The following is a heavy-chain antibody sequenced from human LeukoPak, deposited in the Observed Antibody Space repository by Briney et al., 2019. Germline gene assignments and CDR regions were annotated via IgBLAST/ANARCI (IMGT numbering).Heavy chain of an antibody. CDR2: ISYDGSNK. CDR3: ARDRPTVVRGVLVY. J-gene: IGHJ4*02. CDR1: GFTFSNYA. V-gene: IGHV3-30-3*01. Sequence: PGRSLRLSCAASGFTFSNYAMHWVRQAPGKGLEWGAVISYDGSNKYYADSVKGRFTISRDNSKNTLYLQMNSLRAEDTAVSYCARDRPTVVRGVLVYWGQGTLVTVSS. D-gene: IGHD3-10*01.